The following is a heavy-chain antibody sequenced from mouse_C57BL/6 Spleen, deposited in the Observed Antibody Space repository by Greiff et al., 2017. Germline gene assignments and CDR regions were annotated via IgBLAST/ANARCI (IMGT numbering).Heavy chain of an antibody. Sequence: QVQLQQSGAELARPGASVKLSCKASGYTFTSYGISWVKQRTGQGLEWIGEIYPRSGNTYYNEKFKGKATLTADKSSSTAYMELRSLTSEDSAVYFCARDEIYYDYDVLYAMDYWGQGTSVTVSS. J-gene: IGHJ4*01. CDR3: ARDEIYYDYDVLYAMDY. CDR1: GYTFTSYG. CDR2: IYPRSGNT. D-gene: IGHD2-4*01. V-gene: IGHV1-81*01.